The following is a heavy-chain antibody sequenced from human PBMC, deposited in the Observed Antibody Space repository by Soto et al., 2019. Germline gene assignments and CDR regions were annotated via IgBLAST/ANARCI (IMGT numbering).Heavy chain of an antibody. Sequence: SETLSLTCTVSNGSISSGGYSWSWIRQTPGKGLEWIGYIYPTGKTYYNPSLKNRATLSIDTSQNQFSLQLTSVTAADTAVYYCARAPPGPAPRWDVWGHGTTVTVSS. J-gene: IGHJ6*02. V-gene: IGHV4-30-2*01. CDR1: NGSISSGGYS. D-gene: IGHD3-10*01. CDR2: IYPTGKT. CDR3: ARAPPGPAPRWDV.